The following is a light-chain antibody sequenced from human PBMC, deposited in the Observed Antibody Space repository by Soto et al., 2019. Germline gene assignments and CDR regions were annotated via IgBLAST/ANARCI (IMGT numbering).Light chain of an antibody. V-gene: IGKV3-15*01. CDR2: GAS. CDR1: QSVSSN. J-gene: IGKJ1*01. Sequence: EIVMTQSPATLSVSPGERATLSCRASQSVSSNFLAWYQQKPGQAPRLLIYGASTRAAGIPARFSGSGSGTAFTLTISSLQSEDFAVYYCQQYDNWWTFGQGTKVEIK. CDR3: QQYDNWWT.